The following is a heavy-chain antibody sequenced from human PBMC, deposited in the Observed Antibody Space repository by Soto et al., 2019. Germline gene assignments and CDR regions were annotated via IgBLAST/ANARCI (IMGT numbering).Heavy chain of an antibody. Sequence: QVQLVQSGAEVKKPGASVKVSCKASGYTFTSYYMHWVRQAPGQGLEWMGIINPSGGSTSYAQKFQGRVTMTRDTSTSTVYMELSSLRSEDTAVYYCARGGARDGYPRPPGPHYYYYYGMDVWGQGTTVTVSS. CDR3: ARGGARDGYPRPPGPHYYYYYGMDV. CDR2: INPSGGST. CDR1: GYTFTSYY. D-gene: IGHD5-12*01. J-gene: IGHJ6*02. V-gene: IGHV1-46*01.